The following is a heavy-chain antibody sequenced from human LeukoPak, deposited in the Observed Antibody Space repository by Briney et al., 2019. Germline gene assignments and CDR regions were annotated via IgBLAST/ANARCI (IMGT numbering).Heavy chain of an antibody. D-gene: IGHD2-21*02. CDR3: ARVVVTALLGWFDP. CDR2: IYYSGST. CDR1: GGSISNYY. J-gene: IGHJ5*02. Sequence: SETLSLTCTVSGGSISNYYWSWIRQPPGKGLEWIGYIYYSGSTNYNPSLKSRVTISVDTSKNQFSLKLSSVTAADTAVYYCARVVVTALLGWFDPWGQGTLVTVSS. V-gene: IGHV4-59*01.